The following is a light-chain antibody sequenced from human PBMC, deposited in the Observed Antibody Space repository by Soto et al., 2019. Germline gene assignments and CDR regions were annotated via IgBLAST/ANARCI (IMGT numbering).Light chain of an antibody. V-gene: IGLV2-14*03. J-gene: IGLJ1*01. CDR3: NSYTGSSSPYV. CDR1: SSDVGAYNY. CDR2: DVT. Sequence: QSVLAQPASVSGSPGQSITISCTGTSSDVGAYNYVCWCQQHPGKAPKLMIYDVTNRPSGVSSRFSGSKSRNTASLTISGLQAEDEADYYCNSYTGSSSPYVFGTGTKVTVL.